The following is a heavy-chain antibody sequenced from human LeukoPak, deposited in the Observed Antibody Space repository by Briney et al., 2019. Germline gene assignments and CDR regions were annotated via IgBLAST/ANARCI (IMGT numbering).Heavy chain of an antibody. CDR2: INTDGSGT. CDR1: GFTFDDYA. D-gene: IGHD5-24*01. Sequence: GGSLRLSCAASGFTFDDYAMHWVRQAPGKGLVWVSPINTDGSGTTYADSVKGRFTISRDNAKNTLYLQMNSLRVEDTAVYYCAKLIRRWLQLGDCWGQGTLVTVSS. J-gene: IGHJ4*02. V-gene: IGHV3-74*01. CDR3: AKLIRRWLQLGDC.